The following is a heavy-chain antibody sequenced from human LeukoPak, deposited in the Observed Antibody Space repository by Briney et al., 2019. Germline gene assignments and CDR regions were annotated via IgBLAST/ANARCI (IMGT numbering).Heavy chain of an antibody. CDR3: ARDMVVTAIPYYYYGMDV. Sequence: GGSLRLSCAASGFTFSSYWMNWVRQAPGKGLEWVSSISSSSSHIYYADSVKGRFTISRDNAKNSLYLQMNSLRAEDTAVYYCARDMVVTAIPYYYYGMDVWGQGTTVTVSS. J-gene: IGHJ6*02. CDR1: GFTFSSYW. D-gene: IGHD2-21*02. CDR2: ISSSSSHI. V-gene: IGHV3-21*01.